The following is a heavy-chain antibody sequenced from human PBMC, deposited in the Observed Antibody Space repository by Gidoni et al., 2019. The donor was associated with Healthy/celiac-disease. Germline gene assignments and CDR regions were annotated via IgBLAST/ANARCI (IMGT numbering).Heavy chain of an antibody. V-gene: IGHV4-59*08. CDR3: ATNYYSSGWYYYYGMDV. CDR2: IYYSGRT. CDR1: GGSISSYY. D-gene: IGHD6-19*01. Sequence: QVQLQESGPGLVKPSETLSLTCTVSGGSISSYYRSWIRQPPGKGLKWIGYIYYSGRTNYNPSLKSRVTISVDTSKNQFSLKLSSVTAADTAVYYCATNYYSSGWYYYYGMDVWGQGTTVTVSS. J-gene: IGHJ6*02.